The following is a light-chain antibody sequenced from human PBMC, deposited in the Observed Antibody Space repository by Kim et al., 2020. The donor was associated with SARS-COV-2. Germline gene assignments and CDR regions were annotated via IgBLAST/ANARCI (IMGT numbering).Light chain of an antibody. J-gene: IGKJ1*01. CDR3: QQYDSSVWT. CDR2: GAS. V-gene: IGKV3-20*01. Sequence: PGERATHACRDRQSVNGRFLAWYQQKPGQAPRLFIYGASTRATGIPDRFSGSGSGTDFTLTISRLEPEDFAMYYCQQYDSSVWTFGQGTKVDIK. CDR1: QSVNGRF.